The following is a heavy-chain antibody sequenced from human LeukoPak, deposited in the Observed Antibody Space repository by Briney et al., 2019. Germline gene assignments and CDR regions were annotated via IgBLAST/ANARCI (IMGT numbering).Heavy chain of an antibody. J-gene: IGHJ4*02. CDR2: INPNSGGT. CDR1: GYTFTGYY. Sequence: ASVKVSCKASGYTFTGYYMHWVRQAPGQGLEWMGWINPNSGGTNYAQKFQGRVTMTRDTSISTAYMELSRLRSDDTAVYYYARGRRADFGVVIMFVYWGQGTLVTVSS. D-gene: IGHD3-3*01. CDR3: ARGRRADFGVVIMFVY. V-gene: IGHV1-2*02.